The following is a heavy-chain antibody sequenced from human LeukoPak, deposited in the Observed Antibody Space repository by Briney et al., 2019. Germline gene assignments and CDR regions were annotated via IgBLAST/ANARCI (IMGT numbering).Heavy chain of an antibody. J-gene: IGHJ3*02. CDR2: IFYSGST. CDR3: AREEWEPQGAFDI. V-gene: IGHV4-39*07. Sequence: SETLSLTCTVSSGSISTSNYYWGWVRQPPGKALEWIGNIFYSGSTYYSPSLKSRVTISLDTSRNQFSLKLNSVTAADTAVYYCAREEWEPQGAFDIWGQGTMVTVSS. CDR1: SGSISTSNYY. D-gene: IGHD1-26*01.